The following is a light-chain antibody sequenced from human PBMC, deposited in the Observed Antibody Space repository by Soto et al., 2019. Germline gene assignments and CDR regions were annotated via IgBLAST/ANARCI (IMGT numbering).Light chain of an antibody. J-gene: IGKJ5*01. CDR2: ATS. V-gene: IGKV1-39*01. CDR1: QDIFSS. CDR3: QQSYNSPPIT. Sequence: DIQMTHSPSSLSASVGDIFTITCXVGQDIFSSLNGYQHKPGKAPKLLIYATSNLQSGVPSRFSGSGSGTDFTLTISSLQHEDFATYYCQQSYNSPPITFGQGTRLEI.